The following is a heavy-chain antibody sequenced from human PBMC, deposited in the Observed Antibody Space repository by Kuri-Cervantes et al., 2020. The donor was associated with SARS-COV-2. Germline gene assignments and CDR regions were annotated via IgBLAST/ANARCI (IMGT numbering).Heavy chain of an antibody. Sequence: GESWKISCAASGFTFSSYDMSWVRQAPGKGLEWVSGIGSYGVTTYYADSVKSRFAISRDNSKNTLSLQLNSLRAENTAIYYCAKEGGHNEIYYWGQGTLVTVSS. CDR2: IGSYGVTT. CDR1: GFTFSSYD. V-gene: IGHV3-23*01. D-gene: IGHD5-24*01. CDR3: AKEGGHNEIYY. J-gene: IGHJ4*02.